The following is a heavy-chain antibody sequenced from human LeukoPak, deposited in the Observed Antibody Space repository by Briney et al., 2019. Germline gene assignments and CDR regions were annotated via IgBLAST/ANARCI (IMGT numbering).Heavy chain of an antibody. V-gene: IGHV1-8*03. Sequence: ASVKVSCKASGYTFSICDINWVRQAPGQGLEWMGWMNPNNGNTGYAKKFQGRVTITRDTSISTAYMELSSLTSEDTAVYYCARGPLTSGVRYFDYWGQGTLVTVSS. J-gene: IGHJ4*02. CDR3: ARGPLTSGVRYFDY. CDR1: GYTFSICD. D-gene: IGHD3-3*01. CDR2: MNPNNGNT.